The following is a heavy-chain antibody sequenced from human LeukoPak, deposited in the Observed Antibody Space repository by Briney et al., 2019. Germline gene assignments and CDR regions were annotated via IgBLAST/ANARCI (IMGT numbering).Heavy chain of an antibody. Sequence: GSSVKVSCKASGGTFSSYAISWVRQAPGQGLEWMGGIIPIFGTANYAQKFQGRVTITTDESTSTAYMELSSLRSDDTAVYYCARAGFRTVTPGEWFDPWGQGTLVTVSS. D-gene: IGHD4-17*01. CDR3: ARAGFRTVTPGEWFDP. CDR2: IIPIFGTA. J-gene: IGHJ5*02. CDR1: GGTFSSYA. V-gene: IGHV1-69*05.